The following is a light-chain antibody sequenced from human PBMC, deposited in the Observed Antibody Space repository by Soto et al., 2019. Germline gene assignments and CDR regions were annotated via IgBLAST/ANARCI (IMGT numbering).Light chain of an antibody. CDR1: QSVSSY. J-gene: IGKJ4*01. CDR2: DAT. CDR3: QHRSNWPPLT. V-gene: IGKV3-11*01. Sequence: EIVLTQSPGTLSLSPGERATLSCRASQSVSSYLAWYQQKPGQAPRLLIYDATNRATGIPARFSGSGSGTDFTLTISSLEPEDFAVYFCQHRSNWPPLTFGGGTKVDI.